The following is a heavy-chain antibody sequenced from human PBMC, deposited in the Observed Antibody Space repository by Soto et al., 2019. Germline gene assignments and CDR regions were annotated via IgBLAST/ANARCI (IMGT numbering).Heavy chain of an antibody. CDR2: ITPFNGNT. D-gene: IGHD4-17*01. CDR3: ARASTPQDAFDI. Sequence: ASVEVSCKASGYTFTYRYLHWVRQAPGQALEWMGWITPFNGNTNYAQKFQDRVTITRDRSMSTAYMELSSLRSEDTAMYYCARASTPQDAFDIWGQGTMVTVSS. V-gene: IGHV1-45*02. J-gene: IGHJ3*02. CDR1: GYTFTYRY.